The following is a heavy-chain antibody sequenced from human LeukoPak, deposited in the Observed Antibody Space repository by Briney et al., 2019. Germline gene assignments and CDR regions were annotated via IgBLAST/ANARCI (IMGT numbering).Heavy chain of an antibody. Sequence: GGSLRLSCAASGFTFSSYAMSWVRQAPGKGLEWVSAISGSGGSTYYADSVKGRFTISRDNSKNTLYLQMNSLRAEDTAVYYCAKDPDTMVRRVIITGGDYWGQGTLVTVSS. CDR1: GFTFSSYA. V-gene: IGHV3-23*01. J-gene: IGHJ4*02. D-gene: IGHD3-10*01. CDR3: AKDPDTMVRRVIITGGDY. CDR2: ISGSGGST.